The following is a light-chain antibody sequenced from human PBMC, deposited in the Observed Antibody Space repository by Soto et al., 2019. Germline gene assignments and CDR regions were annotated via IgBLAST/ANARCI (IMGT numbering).Light chain of an antibody. CDR1: ETVSEDQ. CDR3: QQCGTSPRT. CDR2: AVS. Sequence: EILLTQSPGTLSLSPGQRATLSCRTRETVSEDQLAWYQQKPGQAPRLVIFAVSIRAPGIPDRFSGSGSGTDFTLTINRLEPEDFAVYYCQQCGTSPRTFGQGTKVDIK. J-gene: IGKJ1*01. V-gene: IGKV3-20*01.